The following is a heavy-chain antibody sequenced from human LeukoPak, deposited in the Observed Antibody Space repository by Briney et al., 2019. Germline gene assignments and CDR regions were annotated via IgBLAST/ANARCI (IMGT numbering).Heavy chain of an antibody. CDR1: GFTFSSYA. CDR3: ARGAAMDFFDY. Sequence: PGGSLRLSCAASGFTFSSYAMSWVRQAPGKGLEWVSVIYSGGSTYYADSVKGRFTISRDNSKNTLYLQMNSLRAEDTAVYYRARGAAMDFFDYWGQGTLVTVSS. V-gene: IGHV3-53*01. CDR2: IYSGGST. J-gene: IGHJ4*02. D-gene: IGHD5-18*01.